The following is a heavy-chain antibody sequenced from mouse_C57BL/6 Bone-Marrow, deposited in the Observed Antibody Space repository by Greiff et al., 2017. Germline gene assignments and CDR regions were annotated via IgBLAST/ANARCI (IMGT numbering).Heavy chain of an antibody. V-gene: IGHV1-80*01. Sequence: VKLMESGAELVKPGASVKISCKASGYAFSSYWMNWVKQRPGKGLEWIGQLYPGDGDTNYNGKFKGKATLTADKSSSTAYMQLSSLTSEYSAVYFCARYGTVVLYYAMDYWGQGTSVTVSS. CDR2: LYPGDGDT. J-gene: IGHJ4*01. CDR1: GYAFSSYW. CDR3: ARYGTVVLYYAMDY. D-gene: IGHD2-2*01.